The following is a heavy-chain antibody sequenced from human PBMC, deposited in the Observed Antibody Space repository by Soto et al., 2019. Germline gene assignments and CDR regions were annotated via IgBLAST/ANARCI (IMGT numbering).Heavy chain of an antibody. CDR1: GYTFTSTW. V-gene: IGHV1-46*01. D-gene: IGHD3-22*01. CDR3: ARDRSHSSAYWWLEY. J-gene: IGHJ4*02. Sequence: GASVKVSCKASGYTFTSTWMHWVRQAPGQGLEWMGIINPYGGAATYAEKFQGRVTMTRDTSTATDYMELSSLRSEDTAMYCCARDRSHSSAYWWLEYWGQGTQVTVSS. CDR2: INPYGGAA.